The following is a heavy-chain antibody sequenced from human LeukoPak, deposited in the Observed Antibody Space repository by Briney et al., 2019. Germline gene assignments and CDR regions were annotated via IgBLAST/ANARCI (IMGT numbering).Heavy chain of an antibody. J-gene: IGHJ4*02. CDR1: GLTFSSSG. Sequence: PGGSLRLSCAASGLTFSSSGMHWDRQAPGKGLEWVAVIWSDGSDTHYADSVKGRFTISRDNSKNTLFLQMNSLRAEDTAVYYCARDRGSRWYGPIDYWGQRTLVTVSS. V-gene: IGHV3-33*08. CDR3: ARDRGSRWYGPIDY. CDR2: IWSDGSDT. D-gene: IGHD6-13*01.